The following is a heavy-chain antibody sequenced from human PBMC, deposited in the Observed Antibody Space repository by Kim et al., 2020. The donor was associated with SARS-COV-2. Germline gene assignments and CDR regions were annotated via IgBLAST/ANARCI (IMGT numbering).Heavy chain of an antibody. D-gene: IGHD6-13*01. J-gene: IGHJ2*01. CDR3: ARKGAAAGYWYFDL. CDR2: IYNDDVT. CDR1: GFTVSYKY. Sequence: GGSLRLSCAASGFTVSYKYMSWVRQTPGKGLEWVSVIYNDDVTYYADSVKGRFTISRDISKNTLFLQMNNLKNEDTAIYYCARKGAAAGYWYFDLWGRGTLVTVSS. V-gene: IGHV3-53*05.